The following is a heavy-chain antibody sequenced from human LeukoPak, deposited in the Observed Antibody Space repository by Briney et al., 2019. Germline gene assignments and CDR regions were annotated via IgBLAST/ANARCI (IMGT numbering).Heavy chain of an antibody. Sequence: ASVKVSCKASGYTFTDYNMHWVRQAPGQGLEWMGWINSYSGVTNYAQNFQARVTMTRDTSITTAYMELSSLESEDTAVCYCARGGCSSTSCFAYDYWGQGTLVTVSS. CDR3: ARGGCSSTSCFAYDY. J-gene: IGHJ4*02. V-gene: IGHV1-2*02. CDR1: GYTFTDYN. D-gene: IGHD2-2*01. CDR2: INSYSGVT.